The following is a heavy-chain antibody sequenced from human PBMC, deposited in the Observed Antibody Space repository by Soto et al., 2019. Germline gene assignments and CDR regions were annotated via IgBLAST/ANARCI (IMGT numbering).Heavy chain of an antibody. D-gene: IGHD3-22*01. CDR1: GGSVIDYY. CDR2: IYYTGST. Sequence: SETLSLTCAVSGGSVIDYYWSWIRQPPGQGMEWMGQIYYTGSTNYNRSLRSRVTMSQDTSKNQFSLKLASVPATDTAVYYCARSVYYCFVYWGQGALVTVSS. V-gene: IGHV4-59*02. CDR3: ARSVYYCFVY. J-gene: IGHJ4*02.